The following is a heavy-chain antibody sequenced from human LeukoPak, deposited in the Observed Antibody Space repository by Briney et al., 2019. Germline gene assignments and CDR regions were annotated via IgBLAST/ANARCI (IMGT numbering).Heavy chain of an antibody. CDR1: GGSFSGYY. Sequence: SETLSLTCAVYGGSFSGYYWSWIRQPPGKGLEWIGEINHSGSTNYNPSLKSRVTISVDTSENQFSLKLSSVTAADTAVYYCARVWGSYRGDWFDPWGQGTLVTVSS. J-gene: IGHJ5*02. V-gene: IGHV4-34*01. CDR2: INHSGST. CDR3: ARVWGSYRGDWFDP. D-gene: IGHD3-16*02.